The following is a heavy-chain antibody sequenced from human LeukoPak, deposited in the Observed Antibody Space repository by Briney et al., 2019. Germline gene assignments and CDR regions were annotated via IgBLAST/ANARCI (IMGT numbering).Heavy chain of an antibody. CDR2: IYYSGGT. Sequence: SETLSLTRTVSGGSISSSSYYWGWIRQPPGKGLEWIGSIYYSGGTYYNPSLKSRVTISVDTSKNQFSLKLSSVTAADTAVYYCARLRGWQQLAYFDYWGQGTLVTVSS. J-gene: IGHJ4*02. V-gene: IGHV4-39*01. CDR3: ARLRGWQQLAYFDY. CDR1: GGSISSSSYY. D-gene: IGHD6-13*01.